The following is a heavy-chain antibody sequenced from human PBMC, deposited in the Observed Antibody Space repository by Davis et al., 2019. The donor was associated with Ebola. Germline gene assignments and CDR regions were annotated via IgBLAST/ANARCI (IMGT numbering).Heavy chain of an antibody. CDR1: GFSPSTSGLG. CDR2: IDWHDLK. J-gene: IGHJ6*02. D-gene: IGHD3-3*01. Sequence: SGPTLATLPHTLTLTCTFSGFSPSTSGLGVGWIRQPQGQALEWLALIDWHDLKYYTTSLKPRLTISNDTSKNHVFLPMTNMDPVDTATYYCARPRQYYDFWSGYYSSYYYGMDVWGQGTTVTVSS. V-gene: IGHV2-70*01. CDR3: ARPRQYYDFWSGYYSSYYYGMDV.